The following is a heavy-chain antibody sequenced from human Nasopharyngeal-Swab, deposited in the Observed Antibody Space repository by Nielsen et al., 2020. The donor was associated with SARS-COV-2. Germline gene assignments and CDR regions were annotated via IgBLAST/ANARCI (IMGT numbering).Heavy chain of an antibody. CDR1: GFTVSSNY. J-gene: IGHJ5*02. CDR2: ISYDGSNK. V-gene: IGHV3-30*18. CDR3: AKDSQAWLVKSSFWFDP. D-gene: IGHD6-19*01. Sequence: GESLQISCAASGFTVSSNYMTWVRQAPGKGLEWVAVISYDGSNKYYADSVKGRFTVSRDNSKNTLYLQMNSLRAEDTAVYYCAKDSQAWLVKSSFWFDPWGQGTLVTVSS.